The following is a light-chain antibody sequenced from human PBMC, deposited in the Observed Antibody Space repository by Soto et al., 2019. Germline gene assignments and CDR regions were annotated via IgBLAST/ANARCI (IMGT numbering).Light chain of an antibody. CDR2: DVS. J-gene: IGLJ2*01. Sequence: QSALTQPRSVSGSPGQSVTISCTGTSSDVGGYNYVSWYQQHPGKAPKLMIYDVSKRPSGVPDRFSGSKSGNTASLTISGLQAEDEAEYYCCSYAGSYTVVFGGVTKVTVL. CDR3: CSYAGSYTVV. V-gene: IGLV2-11*01. CDR1: SSDVGGYNY.